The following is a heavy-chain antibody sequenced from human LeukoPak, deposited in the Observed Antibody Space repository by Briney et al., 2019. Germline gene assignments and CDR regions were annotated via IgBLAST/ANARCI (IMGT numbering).Heavy chain of an antibody. D-gene: IGHD1-26*01. Sequence: ASVKVPCKASGYTFTSYDINWVRQATGQGLEWMGWMNPNSGNTGYAQKFQGRVTMTRNTSISTAYMELSSLRSEDTAVYYCARGLSIVGAIYYYYYYGMDVWGQGTTVTVSS. J-gene: IGHJ6*02. V-gene: IGHV1-8*01. CDR1: GYTFTSYD. CDR3: ARGLSIVGAIYYYYYYGMDV. CDR2: MNPNSGNT.